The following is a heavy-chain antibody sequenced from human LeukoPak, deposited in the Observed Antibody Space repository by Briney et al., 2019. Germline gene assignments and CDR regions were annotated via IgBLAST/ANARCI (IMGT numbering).Heavy chain of an antibody. J-gene: IGHJ4*02. CDR3: AHYGDYRFLYYFDH. CDR2: IYWDNNK. D-gene: IGHD4-17*01. V-gene: IGHV2-5*02. CDR1: GFSPTTSGMG. Sequence: SGPTLVKPTQTLTLTCTFSGFSPTTSGMGVGWIRQPPGKALEWLALIYWDNNKLYSPSLRSRLTIAKDTSKNQVVLTMTNMDPVHTATYSCAHYGDYRFLYYFDHWGQGTLVTVSS.